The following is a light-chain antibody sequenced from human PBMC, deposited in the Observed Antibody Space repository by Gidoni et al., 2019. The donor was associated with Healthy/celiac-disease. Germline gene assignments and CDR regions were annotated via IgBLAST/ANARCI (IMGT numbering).Light chain of an antibody. CDR2: KAS. CDR3: QQCNSYPWT. V-gene: IGKV1-5*03. J-gene: IGKJ1*01. Sequence: DIQMTQSPSTLSASEGDRVTITCRASQSISSWLAWYQQKPGKAPKLLIYKASSLESGVPSRFSGSGSGTEFTLTISSLQPDDFATYYCQQCNSYPWTFGQGTKVEIK. CDR1: QSISSW.